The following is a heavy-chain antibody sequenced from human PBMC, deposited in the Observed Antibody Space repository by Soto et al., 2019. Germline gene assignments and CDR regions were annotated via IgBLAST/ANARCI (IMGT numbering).Heavy chain of an antibody. CDR2: VSGGGTT. Sequence: GGSLRLSCAVSGFTFSSCTMNWVRQAPGKGLEWVPSVSGGGTTYYADSVKGRFTISRDNARNSLYLQMNSLRTEDTAVYYCAKDQIFGSGNYFDYWGQGTLVTVSS. CDR1: GFTFSSCT. V-gene: IGHV3-21*04. D-gene: IGHD2-15*01. J-gene: IGHJ4*02. CDR3: AKDQIFGSGNYFDY.